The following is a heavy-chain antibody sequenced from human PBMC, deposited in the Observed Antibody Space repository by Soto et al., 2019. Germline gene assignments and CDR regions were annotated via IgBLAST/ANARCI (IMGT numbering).Heavy chain of an antibody. Sequence: ASVKVSCKASGYTFTSYGISWVRQAPGQGLEWMGWISAYNGNTNYAQKLQGRVTMTTDTSTSTAYMELRSLRSDDTAVYYCAREVAAAGGYYYYGMDVCGRGTTVTVYS. V-gene: IGHV1-18*04. CDR2: ISAYNGNT. J-gene: IGHJ6*02. D-gene: IGHD6-13*01. CDR3: AREVAAAGGYYYYGMDV. CDR1: GYTFTSYG.